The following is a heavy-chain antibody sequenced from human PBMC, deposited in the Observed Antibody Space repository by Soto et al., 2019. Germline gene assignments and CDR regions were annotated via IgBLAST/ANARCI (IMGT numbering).Heavy chain of an antibody. CDR1: GVSFSDST. D-gene: IGHD6-19*01. CDR2: IIPILGMP. Sequence: QVLLVQSGAEVKKPGSSVKVSCKASGVSFSDSTISWVRQAPGQGLEWMGKIIPILGMPNFAQKFQGRVTITADKSTSTAYMELSSLRPEDTALYYCGTDSVSDWRPGVGYWGQGTLVTVSS. V-gene: IGHV1-69*04. CDR3: GTDSVSDWRPGVGY. J-gene: IGHJ4*02.